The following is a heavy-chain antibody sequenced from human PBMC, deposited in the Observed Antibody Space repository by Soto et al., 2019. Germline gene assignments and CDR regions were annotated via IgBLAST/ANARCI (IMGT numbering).Heavy chain of an antibody. CDR1: GFTFSDYY. V-gene: IGHV3-11*05. D-gene: IGHD2-15*01. J-gene: IGHJ3*02. Sequence: QVQLVESGGGLVKPGGSLRLSCAASGFTFSDYYMSWIRQAPGKGLEWVSYISRSSSYTNYADSVKGRFTISRDDAKNSQFMKMNSLRAAESDVYYCSCLSESIGAFDMWGQGTMVTVSS. CDR2: ISRSSSYT. CDR3: SCLSESIGAFDM.